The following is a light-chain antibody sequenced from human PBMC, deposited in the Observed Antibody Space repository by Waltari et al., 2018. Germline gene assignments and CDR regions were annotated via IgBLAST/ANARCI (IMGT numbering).Light chain of an antibody. V-gene: IGKV4-1*01. CDR3: QQYYSTPPIFT. Sequence: DIVMTQSPDSLAVSLGERATLNCTSSQSVLSTSNNKNYLAWYQQKPGHPPKLLIYWASTRESGVPDRFSGSGSGTDFTLTISSLQAEDVAVYDCQQYYSTPPIFTFGPGTKVDIK. CDR2: WAS. J-gene: IGKJ3*01. CDR1: QSVLSTSNNKNY.